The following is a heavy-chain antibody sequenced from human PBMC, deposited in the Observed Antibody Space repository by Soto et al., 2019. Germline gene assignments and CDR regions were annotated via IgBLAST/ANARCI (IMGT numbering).Heavy chain of an antibody. CDR1: GFTFSSYS. CDR3: ARGGTSYYYYMDV. Sequence: PGGSLRLSCAASGFTFSSYSMNWVRQAPGKGLEWVSSISSSSSYIYYADSVKGRFTISRDNAKNSLYLQMNSLRAEDTAVYYCARGGTSYYYYMDVWGKGTKVTVSS. V-gene: IGHV3-21*01. CDR2: ISSSSSYI. D-gene: IGHD1-26*01. J-gene: IGHJ6*03.